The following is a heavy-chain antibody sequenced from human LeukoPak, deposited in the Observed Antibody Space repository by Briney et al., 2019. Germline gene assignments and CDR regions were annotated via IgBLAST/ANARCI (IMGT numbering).Heavy chain of an antibody. J-gene: IGHJ4*02. Sequence: ASVKVSCKASGYTFTNYDISWVRQAPGQGLEWMGWISTYNGNTNYAQNLQGRVTMTTDTSTSTAYMELRSLRSDDTAVYYCARAMVRGVTLLAYWGQGTLVTVSS. CDR2: ISTYNGNT. V-gene: IGHV1-18*01. D-gene: IGHD3-10*01. CDR1: GYTFTNYD. CDR3: ARAMVRGVTLLAY.